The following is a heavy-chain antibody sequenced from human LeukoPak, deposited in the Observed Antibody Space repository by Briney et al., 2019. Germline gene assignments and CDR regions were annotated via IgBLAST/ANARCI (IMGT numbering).Heavy chain of an antibody. CDR3: ARLERRGAYSSGWYEFNWFDP. CDR2: VFYSGST. CDR1: GCSISSSSYY. J-gene: IGHJ5*02. Sequence: SETLSLTCTVSGCSISSSSYYWGWIRQPPGKGLEWIGSVFYSGSTYYNPSLRSRVAISVDTSKNQFSLKLSSVTAADTAVYYCARLERRGAYSSGWYEFNWFDPWGQGTLVTVSS. V-gene: IGHV4-39*01. D-gene: IGHD6-19*01.